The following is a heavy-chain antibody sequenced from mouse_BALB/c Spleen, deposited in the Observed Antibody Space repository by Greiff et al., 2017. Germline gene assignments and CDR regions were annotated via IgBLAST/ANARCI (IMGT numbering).Heavy chain of an antibody. Sequence: EVMLVESGGGLVQPKGSLKLSCAASGFTFNTYAMHWVCQAPGKGLEWVARIRSKSNNYATYYADSVKDRFTISRDDSQSMLYLQMNNLKTEDTAMYYCVRGYDGYYGGAMDYWGQGTSVTVSS. CDR1: GFTFNTYA. CDR3: VRGYDGYYGGAMDY. V-gene: IGHV10-3*03. D-gene: IGHD2-3*01. CDR2: IRSKSNNYAT. J-gene: IGHJ4*01.